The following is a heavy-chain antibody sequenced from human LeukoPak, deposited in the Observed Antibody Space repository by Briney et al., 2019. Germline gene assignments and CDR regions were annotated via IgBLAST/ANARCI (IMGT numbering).Heavy chain of an antibody. D-gene: IGHD5-24*01. V-gene: IGHV3-9*01. CDR1: GFTFDDYA. Sequence: GGSLRLSCAASGFTFDDYAMHWVRQAPGRGLEWVSGISWNSGSIGYADSVKGRFTISRDNAKNSLYLQMNSLRAEDTALYYCAKDKGHLLLEMATILDYWGQGTLVTVSS. J-gene: IGHJ4*02. CDR3: AKDKGHLLLEMATILDY. CDR2: ISWNSGSI.